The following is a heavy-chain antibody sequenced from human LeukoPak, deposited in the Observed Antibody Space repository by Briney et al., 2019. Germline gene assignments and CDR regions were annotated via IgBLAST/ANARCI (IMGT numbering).Heavy chain of an antibody. J-gene: IGHJ4*02. CDR3: ARAVDGYLNGYFDY. V-gene: IGHV4-61*08. D-gene: IGHD5-18*01. CDR1: GGYIITSGHY. CDR2: IYYSGST. Sequence: SETLSLTCTISGGYIITSGHYWGWIRQPPGKGLEWIGYIYYSGSTNYNPSLKSRVTISVDTSKNQFSLKLSSVTAADTAVYYCARAVDGYLNGYFDYWGQGTLVTVSS.